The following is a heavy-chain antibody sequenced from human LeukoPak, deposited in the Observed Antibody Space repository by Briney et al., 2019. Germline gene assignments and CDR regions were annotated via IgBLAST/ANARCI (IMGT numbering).Heavy chain of an antibody. V-gene: IGHV4-4*07. CDR3: ARDNPDYYYYYMDV. J-gene: IGHJ6*03. CDR1: GGSISNYY. CDR2: IYSSGST. Sequence: SETLSLTCTVSGGSISNYYWSWIRQPAGKGLEWIGRIYSSGSTNYNPSLKSRVTMSVDTSKNQCSLKLSSVTAADTAVYYCARDNPDYYYYYMDVWGKGTTVTVSS.